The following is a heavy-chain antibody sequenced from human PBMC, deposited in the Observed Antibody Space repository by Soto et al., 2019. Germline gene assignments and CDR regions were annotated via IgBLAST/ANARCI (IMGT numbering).Heavy chain of an antibody. CDR2: INSDGSST. CDR3: ARDWGYSSGILDY. J-gene: IGHJ4*02. CDR1: GFTFSSYW. V-gene: IGHV3-74*01. Sequence: PGGSLRLSCAASGFTFSSYWMHWVRQAPGKGLVWVSRINSDGSSTSYADSVKGRFTISRDNAKNTLYLQMNSLRAEDSAVYYCARDWGYSSGILDYWGQGTLVTVSS. D-gene: IGHD6-19*01.